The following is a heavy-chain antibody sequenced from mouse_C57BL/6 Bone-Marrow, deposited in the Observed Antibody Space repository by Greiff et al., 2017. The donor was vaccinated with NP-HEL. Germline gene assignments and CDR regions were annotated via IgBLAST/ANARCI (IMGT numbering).Heavy chain of an antibody. J-gene: IGHJ2*01. D-gene: IGHD2-3*01. CDR2: INPSNGGT. CDR1: GYTFTSYW. CDR3: ARKWLNYDGYPYFDY. Sequence: QVQLQQPGTELVKPGASVKLSCKASGYTFTSYWMHWVKQRPGQGLEWIGNINPSNGGTNYNEKFKSKATLTVDKSSSTAYMQLSSLTSEDSAVYYCARKWLNYDGYPYFDYWGQGTTLTVSS. V-gene: IGHV1-53*01.